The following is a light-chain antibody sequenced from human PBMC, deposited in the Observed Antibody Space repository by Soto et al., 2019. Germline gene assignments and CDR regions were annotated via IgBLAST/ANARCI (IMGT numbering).Light chain of an antibody. Sequence: DIQMTQSPSTLFASVVDRVTITGRASQSVRNWLAWYQQKPGRAPQLLIYDSSTLEPGVPSRFRGSGSGTEFTLTINGLQPDDFATYYCQQYDGYSPQTFGQGTKVDI. V-gene: IGKV1-5*01. CDR1: QSVRNW. J-gene: IGKJ1*01. CDR3: QQYDGYSPQT. CDR2: DSS.